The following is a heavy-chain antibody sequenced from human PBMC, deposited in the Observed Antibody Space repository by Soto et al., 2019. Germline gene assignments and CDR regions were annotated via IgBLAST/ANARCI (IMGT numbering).Heavy chain of an antibody. CDR3: ARGVPLWFGESPYYFDY. CDR2: ISAYNGIT. CDR1: GYTFATYG. V-gene: IGHV1-18*01. J-gene: IGHJ4*02. Sequence: QVQLVQSGAEVKKPGASVKVSCKASGYTFATYGISWVRQAPGQGLEWMGWISAYNGITNYAQNLQGRVTMTTDTSTSPAYMELRSLRSDDTAVYYCARGVPLWFGESPYYFDYWGQGTLVTVSS. D-gene: IGHD3-10*01.